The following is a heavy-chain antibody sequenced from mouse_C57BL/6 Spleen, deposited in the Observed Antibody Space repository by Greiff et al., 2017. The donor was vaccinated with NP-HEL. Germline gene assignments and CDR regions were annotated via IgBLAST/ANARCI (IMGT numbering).Heavy chain of an antibody. CDR3: TREDGYYVWFAY. D-gene: IGHD2-3*01. V-gene: IGHV5-9-1*02. CDR2: ISSGGDYI. CDR1: GFTFSSYA. Sequence: EVKLVESGEGLVKPGGSLKLSCAASGFTFSSYAMSWVRQTPEKRLEWVAYISSGGDYIYYADTVKGRFTISRDNARNTLYLQMSSLKSEDTAMDYCTREDGYYVWFAYWGQGTLVTVSA. J-gene: IGHJ3*01.